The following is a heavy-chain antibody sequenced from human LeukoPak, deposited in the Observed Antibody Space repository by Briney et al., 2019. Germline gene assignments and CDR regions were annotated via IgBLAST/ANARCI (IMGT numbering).Heavy chain of an antibody. Sequence: GASVKVSCKVSGYTLTELSMHWVRQAPGKGLEWMGGFDPEDGETIYAQKFQGRVTMTRNTSISTAYMELSSLRSEDTAVYYCARGQSLDWFDPWGQGTLVTVSS. D-gene: IGHD6-19*01. CDR1: GYTLTELS. CDR2: FDPEDGET. V-gene: IGHV1-24*01. J-gene: IGHJ5*02. CDR3: ARGQSLDWFDP.